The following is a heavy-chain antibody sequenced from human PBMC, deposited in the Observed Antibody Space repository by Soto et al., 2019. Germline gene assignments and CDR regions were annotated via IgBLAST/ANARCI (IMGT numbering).Heavy chain of an antibody. J-gene: IGHJ6*02. CDR3: ARDLIDIVVVPASPSLYYYYGMDV. V-gene: IGHV3-33*01. D-gene: IGHD2-2*01. Sequence: QVQLVESGGGVVQPGRSLRLSCAASGFTFSSDGMHWVRQAPGKGLEWVAVIWYDGSNKYYADSVKGRFTISRDNSKNTLYLQMNSLRAEDTAVYYCARDLIDIVVVPASPSLYYYYGMDVWGQGTTVTVSS. CDR2: IWYDGSNK. CDR1: GFTFSSDG.